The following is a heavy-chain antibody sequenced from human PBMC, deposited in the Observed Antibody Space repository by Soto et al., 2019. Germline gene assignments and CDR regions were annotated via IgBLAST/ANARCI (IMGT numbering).Heavy chain of an antibody. V-gene: IGHV4-59*01. CDR2: IYYSGST. CDR3: ARDRRVAAPIRYYYYGMDV. J-gene: IGHJ6*02. D-gene: IGHD6-6*01. CDR1: GGSISSYY. Sequence: SETLSLTCTVSGGSISSYYWSWIRQPPGKGLEWIGYIYYSGSTNYNPSLKSRVTISVDTSKNQFSLKLSSVTAADTAVYYCARDRRVAAPIRYYYYGMDVWGQGTTVTAP.